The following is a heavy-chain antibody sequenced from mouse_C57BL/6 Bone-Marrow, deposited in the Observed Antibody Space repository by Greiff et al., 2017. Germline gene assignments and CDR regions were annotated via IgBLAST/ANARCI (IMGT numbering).Heavy chain of an antibody. Sequence: QVQLQQSGPGLVQPSQSLSISCTVSGFSLTSYGVPWVRQSPGKGLEWLGVIWSGGSTDYNAAFISRLSISKDNSKSQVFFIMNSLRAEDTAIYYGARKPRPHLLPVVFDVWGTGTTVTVSA. V-gene: IGHV2-2*01. J-gene: IGHJ1*03. CDR3: ARKPRPHLLPVVFDV. CDR1: GFSLTSYG. CDR2: IWSGGST. D-gene: IGHD1-1*01.